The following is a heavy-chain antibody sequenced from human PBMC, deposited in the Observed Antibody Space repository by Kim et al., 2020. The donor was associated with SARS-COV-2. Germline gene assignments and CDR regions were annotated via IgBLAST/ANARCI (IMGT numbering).Heavy chain of an antibody. J-gene: IGHJ3*02. D-gene: IGHD6-6*01. Sequence: SETLSLTCTVSGGSISSGGYYWSWIRQHPGKGLEWIGYIYYSGSTYYNPSLKSRVTISVDTSKNQFSLMLSSVTAADTAVYYCARVPILRIAAREKGEDAFDIWGQGTMVTVSS. CDR2: IYYSGST. CDR3: ARVPILRIAAREKGEDAFDI. V-gene: IGHV4-31*03. CDR1: GGSISSGGYY.